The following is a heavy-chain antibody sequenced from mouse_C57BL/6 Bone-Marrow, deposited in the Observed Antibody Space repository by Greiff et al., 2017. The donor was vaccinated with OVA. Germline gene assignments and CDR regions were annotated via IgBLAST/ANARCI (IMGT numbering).Heavy chain of an antibody. CDR2: IRSKSNNYAT. D-gene: IGHD1-3*01. CDR1: GFSFNTYA. V-gene: IGHV10-1*01. CDR3: VRQNYWFAY. Sequence: EVMLVESGGGLVQPKGSLKLSCAASGFSFNTYAKNWVRQAPGKGLEWVARIRSKSNNYATYYADSVKDRFTISRDDSESMLYLQMNNLKTEDTTMYYCVRQNYWFAYWGQGTLVTVSA. J-gene: IGHJ3*01.